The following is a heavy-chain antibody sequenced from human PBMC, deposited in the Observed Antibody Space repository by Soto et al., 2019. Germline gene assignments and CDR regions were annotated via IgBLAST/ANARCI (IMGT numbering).Heavy chain of an antibody. CDR3: ARVRDDSRVGVWFDP. V-gene: IGHV1-18*01. CDR2: ISAYNGNT. Sequence: QVQLVQSGAEVKKPGASVKVSCKASGYTFTSYGISWVRQAPGQGLEWMGWISAYNGNTNYAQKLQGRVTMTTDTTTSTDYMELRSLRSDDTAVYYCARVRDDSRVGVWFDPWGQGTLVTVSS. D-gene: IGHD3-22*01. J-gene: IGHJ5*02. CDR1: GYTFTSYG.